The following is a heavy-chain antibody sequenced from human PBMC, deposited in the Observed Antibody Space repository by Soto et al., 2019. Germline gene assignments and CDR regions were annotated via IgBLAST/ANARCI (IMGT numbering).Heavy chain of an antibody. V-gene: IGHV4-59*01. CDR1: GVSISSYY. CDR2: IYYSGST. CDR3: ARSDGRY. Sequence: SETLSLTCTVSGVSISSYYWSWIRQPPGKGLEWIGYIYYSGSTNYNPSLKSRVTISVDTSKNQFSLKLSSVTAADTAVYYCARSDGRYWGQGTLVTVSS. J-gene: IGHJ4*02.